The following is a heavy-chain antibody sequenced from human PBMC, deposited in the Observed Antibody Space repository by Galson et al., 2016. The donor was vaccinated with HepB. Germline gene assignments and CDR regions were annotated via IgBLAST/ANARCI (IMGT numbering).Heavy chain of an antibody. CDR2: IGTAGDT. D-gene: IGHD6-6*01. Sequence: SLRLSCAASGFIFSSYDMHWVRQVTGKGLDWVSTIGTAGDTYYPGSVKGRFPISRENAKNLLYLQMKSLRVGDTAVYYCVMAARRGGWFDPWGQGTLVSVSS. CDR3: VMAARRGGWFDP. CDR1: GFIFSSYD. J-gene: IGHJ5*02. V-gene: IGHV3-13*01.